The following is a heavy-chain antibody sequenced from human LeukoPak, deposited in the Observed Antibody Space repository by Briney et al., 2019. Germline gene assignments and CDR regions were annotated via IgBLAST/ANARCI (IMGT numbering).Heavy chain of an antibody. V-gene: IGHV4-59*01. CDR1: GGSISGYY. D-gene: IGHD3-10*01. CDR3: ARVYYGRTYDYWYFDL. CDR2: IFYSGST. J-gene: IGHJ2*01. Sequence: SETLSLTCTVSGGSISGYYWSWIRQPPGKGLEWIGYIFYSGSTNYNPSLKSRVTISVDTSRNQFSLKLSSVTAADTAVYFCARVYYGRTYDYWYFDLWGRGTLVTVSS.